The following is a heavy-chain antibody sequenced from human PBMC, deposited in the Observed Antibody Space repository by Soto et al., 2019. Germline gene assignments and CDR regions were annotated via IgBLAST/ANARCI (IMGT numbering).Heavy chain of an antibody. Sequence: SETLSLTCTVSGGSISSGGYYWSWIRQHPGKGLEWIGYIYYSGSTYYNPSLKSRVTISVDTSKNQFSLKLSSVTAADTAVYYCASDRGVSNYDFWSGYHPGFDPWGQGTLVTVSS. J-gene: IGHJ5*02. CDR3: ASDRGVSNYDFWSGYHPGFDP. D-gene: IGHD3-3*01. CDR1: GGSISSGGYY. V-gene: IGHV4-31*03. CDR2: IYYSGST.